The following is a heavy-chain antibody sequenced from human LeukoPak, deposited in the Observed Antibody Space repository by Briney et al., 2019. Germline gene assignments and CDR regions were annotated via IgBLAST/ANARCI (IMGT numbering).Heavy chain of an antibody. CDR1: GFAFTNYW. CDR2: IKQDGSQK. D-gene: IGHD3-16*01. J-gene: IGHJ4*02. V-gene: IGHV3-7*01. Sequence: GGSLRLSCVASGFAFTNYWMNWVRQAPGKGLEWVASIKQDGSQKSYVDSVKGRFTISRDNSKNTVYLQMNSLRAGDTAVYSCAKVPWGGKFFDYWGQGTLVTVSS. CDR3: AKVPWGGKFFDY.